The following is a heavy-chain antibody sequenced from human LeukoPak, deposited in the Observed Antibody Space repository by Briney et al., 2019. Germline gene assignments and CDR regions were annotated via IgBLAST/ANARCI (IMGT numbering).Heavy chain of an antibody. D-gene: IGHD2-2*01. V-gene: IGHV1-18*01. Sequence: ASVKDSCKASGYTFTSYGISWVRQAPGQGLEWMGWISAYNGNTNYAQKLQGRVTMTTDTSTSTAYMELRSLRSDDTAVYYCARVGRYCSSTSCLYFDYWGQGTLVTVSS. CDR1: GYTFTSYG. CDR2: ISAYNGNT. J-gene: IGHJ4*02. CDR3: ARVGRYCSSTSCLYFDY.